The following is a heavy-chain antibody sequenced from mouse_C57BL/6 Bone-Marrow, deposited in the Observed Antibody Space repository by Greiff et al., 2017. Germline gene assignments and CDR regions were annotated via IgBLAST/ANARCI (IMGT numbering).Heavy chain of an antibody. V-gene: IGHV1-55*01. Sequence: QVQLQQPGAELVKPGASVKMSCKASGYTFTSYWITWVKQRPGQGLEWIGDIYPTSGRTNYNEKFKSKAILTVDTSSNPAYMQLSRLTSEDSAVFYCAKSGPLGRSFDYWGQGTTLTGSS. CDR3: AKSGPLGRSFDY. D-gene: IGHD4-1*01. J-gene: IGHJ2*01. CDR2: IYPTSGRT. CDR1: GYTFTSYW.